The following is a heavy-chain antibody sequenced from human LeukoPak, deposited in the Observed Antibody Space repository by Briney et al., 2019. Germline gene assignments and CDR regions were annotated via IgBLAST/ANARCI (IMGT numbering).Heavy chain of an antibody. CDR2: ISSGGST. D-gene: IGHD2-21*02. CDR1: GFTVSSDY. CDR3: ARDLEHVVVTAMGY. V-gene: IGHV3-66*01. Sequence: PGGSLRLSCAASGFTVSSDYMGWVRQAPEKGLEWVSLISSGGSTYYADSLKGRFTISRDNSENTLYLQMNSLRAEDTAVYYCARDLEHVVVTAMGYWGQGTLVTVSS. J-gene: IGHJ4*02.